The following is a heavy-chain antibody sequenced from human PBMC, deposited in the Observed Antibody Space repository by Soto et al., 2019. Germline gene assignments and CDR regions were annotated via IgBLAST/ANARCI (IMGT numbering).Heavy chain of an antibody. Sequence: QVQLQESGPGLVKPSGTLSLTCAVSGDSISSEQWWSWVRQPPGKGLEWIGEIHHSGRTNGIPSLKSRITVSVETSTNQFALELSSMTAADTAVYYGARVGDWMFDYWVQGSLVTVSS. J-gene: IGHJ4*02. CDR2: IHHSGRT. CDR1: GDSISSEQW. D-gene: IGHD2-21*02. V-gene: IGHV4-4*02. CDR3: ARVGDWMFDY.